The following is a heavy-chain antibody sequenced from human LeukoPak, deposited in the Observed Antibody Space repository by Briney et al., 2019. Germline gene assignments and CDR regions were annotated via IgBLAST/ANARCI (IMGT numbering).Heavy chain of an antibody. J-gene: IGHJ5*02. D-gene: IGHD6-19*01. V-gene: IGHV4-59*01. CDR3: ARDRGGIAVAGRSFWFDP. CDR1: GGSISSYY. Sequence: PSETLSLTCTVSGGSISSYYWSWLRQPPGKGLEWIGYIYYSGSTNYNPSLKSRVTISVDTSKNQFSLKLSSVTAADTAVYYCARDRGGIAVAGRSFWFDPWGQGTLVTVSS. CDR2: IYYSGST.